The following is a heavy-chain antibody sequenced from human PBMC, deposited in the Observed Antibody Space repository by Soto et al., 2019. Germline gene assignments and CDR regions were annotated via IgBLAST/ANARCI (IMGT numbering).Heavy chain of an antibody. Sequence: QVQLVQSGTEVKNPGSWLGSSGKALGGTSGNLVIIGCQQPLGQGLRGWGGIIPMFDTTNYAQKFQGRVTITADESTSTAYMDLSSLRSGDTAVYYCARGTQGGKSHYFNGLDVWGQGTTVTVSS. CDR2: IIPMFDTT. J-gene: IGHJ6*02. CDR1: GGTSGNLV. V-gene: IGHV1-69*01. CDR3: ARGTQGGKSHYFNGLDV.